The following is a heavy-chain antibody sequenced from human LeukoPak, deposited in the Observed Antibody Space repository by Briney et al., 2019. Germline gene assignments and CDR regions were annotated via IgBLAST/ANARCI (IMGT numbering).Heavy chain of an antibody. J-gene: IGHJ4*02. Sequence: PGGSLRLSCAASGFTFSSYSMNWVRQAPGMGLEWVSVISGSSDTTYYADSVKGRFIISRDNSKNTLYLQMNSLRAEDTAVYYCAKRIGGVNSFDHWGQGTHVTVSS. CDR2: ISGSSDTT. CDR1: GFTFSSYS. D-gene: IGHD3-16*01. CDR3: AKRIGGVNSFDH. V-gene: IGHV3-23*01.